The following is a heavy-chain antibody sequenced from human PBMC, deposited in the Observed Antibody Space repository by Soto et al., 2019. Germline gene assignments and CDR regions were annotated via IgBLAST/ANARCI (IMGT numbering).Heavy chain of an antibody. CDR2: INPKSGGT. J-gene: IGHJ6*02. CDR3: ARGDSTNCSNGVCSFFYNHDMDV. V-gene: IGHV1-2*04. D-gene: IGHD2-8*01. CDR1: GYSFTDYH. Sequence: ASVKVSCKASGYSFTDYHIHWVRQDPGQGLEWLGRINPKSGGTSTAQKFQGWVTMTTDTTISTASMELTKLTSGDTAIYYCARGDSTNCSNGVCSFFYNHDMDVWGQGTTVTVSS.